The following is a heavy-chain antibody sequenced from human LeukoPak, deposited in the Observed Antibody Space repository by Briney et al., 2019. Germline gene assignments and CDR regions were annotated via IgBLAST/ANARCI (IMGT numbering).Heavy chain of an antibody. V-gene: IGHV1-18*01. CDR2: IGAYNGNT. D-gene: IGHD2-15*01. Sequence: ASVKVSCKASGYTFTSYGISWVRQAPGQGLEWMGWIGAYNGNTNYAQKLQGRVTMTTDTSTSTAYMELRSLRSDDTAVYYCARDRNRALGYCSGGSCPFGYWGQGTLVTVSS. CDR1: GYTFTSYG. J-gene: IGHJ4*02. CDR3: ARDRNRALGYCSGGSCPFGY.